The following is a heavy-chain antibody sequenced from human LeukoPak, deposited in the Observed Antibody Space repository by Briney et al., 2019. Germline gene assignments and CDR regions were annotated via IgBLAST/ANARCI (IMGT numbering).Heavy chain of an antibody. Sequence: PGGSLRLSCAASGFTFSSYAMSWVRQAPGKGLEWVSAISGSGGSTYYADSVKGRFTISRDSSKNTLYLQMNSLRAEDTAVYYCASDYSHYYYYYGMDVWGQGTTVTVSS. CDR2: ISGSGGST. CDR3: ASDYSHYYYYYGMDV. V-gene: IGHV3-23*01. CDR1: GFTFSSYA. J-gene: IGHJ6*02. D-gene: IGHD4-11*01.